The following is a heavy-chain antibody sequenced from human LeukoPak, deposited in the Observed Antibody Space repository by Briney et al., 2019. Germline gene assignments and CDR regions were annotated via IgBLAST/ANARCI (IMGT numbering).Heavy chain of an antibody. Sequence: ASVKVSCKASGYTFTSYGISWVRQAPGQGLEWMGWISAYNGNTNYAQKLQGRVTMTTDTSTSTAYMELRSLRSDDTAVYYCARDGGWYSSGRYEAQNFDYWGQGTLVTVSS. D-gene: IGHD6-19*01. CDR2: ISAYNGNT. J-gene: IGHJ4*02. V-gene: IGHV1-18*01. CDR1: GYTFTSYG. CDR3: ARDGGWYSSGRYEAQNFDY.